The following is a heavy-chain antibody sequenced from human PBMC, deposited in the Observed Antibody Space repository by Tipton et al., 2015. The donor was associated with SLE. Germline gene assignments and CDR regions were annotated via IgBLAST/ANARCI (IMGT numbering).Heavy chain of an antibody. V-gene: IGHV3-30-3*01. J-gene: IGHJ4*02. D-gene: IGHD5-18*01. Sequence: SLRLSCAASGFTFSSYTMHWVRQAPGKGLEWVALIPYDGSNKYYADSVKGRFTISRDNSKNTLYLQMNSLRAEDTAVYYCAREWDAAPGGPFDYWGQGTLVTVSS. CDR1: GFTFSSYT. CDR2: IPYDGSNK. CDR3: AREWDAAPGGPFDY.